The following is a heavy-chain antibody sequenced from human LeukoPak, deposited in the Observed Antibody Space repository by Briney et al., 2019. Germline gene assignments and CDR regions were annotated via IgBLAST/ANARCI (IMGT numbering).Heavy chain of an antibody. Sequence: GGSLRLSCVDSGFTFSNYWMRWVRQAPGKGLEWVSSISSSTTYIYYADSVKGRFTISRDNAKNSLNLQMNSLRAEDTAVYYCARDGNIAACDYWGQGTLVTVSS. CDR2: ISSSTTYI. D-gene: IGHD6-25*01. V-gene: IGHV3-21*01. CDR1: GFTFSNYW. J-gene: IGHJ4*02. CDR3: ARDGNIAACDY.